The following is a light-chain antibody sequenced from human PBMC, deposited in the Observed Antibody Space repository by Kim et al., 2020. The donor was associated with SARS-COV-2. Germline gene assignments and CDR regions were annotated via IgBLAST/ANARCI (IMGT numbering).Light chain of an antibody. CDR2: NAS. Sequence: PATLSLSPGASATLSCRASQSVNSFLAWYQQKPGQAPRLLIYNASNRAPGIPARFSASGSGTDFTLTISSLEPEDFAVYYCQQRSFGGGTKVELK. J-gene: IGKJ4*01. V-gene: IGKV3-11*01. CDR1: QSVNSF. CDR3: QQRS.